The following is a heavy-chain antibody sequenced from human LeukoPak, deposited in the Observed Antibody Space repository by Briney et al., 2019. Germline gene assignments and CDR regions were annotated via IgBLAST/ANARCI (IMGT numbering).Heavy chain of an antibody. CDR3: ARDRDCGDGGCYPHFDY. J-gene: IGHJ4*02. CDR2: IRQDGSNT. V-gene: IGHV3-7*01. Sequence: GASLTLSCAASGFTFSSTWMSWVRQSPGKGLEWVANIRQDGSNTYYIDSVRGRFTISRDNTKNSLSLQMNSLRVEDTAVYYCARDRDCGDGGCYPHFDYWGQGVQVTVSS. D-gene: IGHD2-15*01. CDR1: GFTFSSTW.